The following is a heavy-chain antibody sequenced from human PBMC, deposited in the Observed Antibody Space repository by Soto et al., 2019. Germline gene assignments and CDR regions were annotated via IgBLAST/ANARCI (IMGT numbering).Heavy chain of an antibody. Sequence: LSLTCTVSGGSTSSYYWSWIRQPPGKGLEWIGYIYYSGSTNYNPSLKSRVTISVDTSKNQFSLKLSSVTAADTAVYYCARDRIFGVVKANYYYGMDVWGQGTTVTVSS. J-gene: IGHJ6*02. D-gene: IGHD3-3*02. CDR2: IYYSGST. CDR3: ARDRIFGVVKANYYYGMDV. CDR1: GGSTSSYY. V-gene: IGHV4-59*01.